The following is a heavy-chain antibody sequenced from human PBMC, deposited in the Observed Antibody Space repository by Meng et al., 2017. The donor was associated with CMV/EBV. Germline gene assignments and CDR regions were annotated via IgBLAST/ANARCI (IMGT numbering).Heavy chain of an antibody. Sequence: GGSLRLSCAASGFTFSSYAMHWVRQAPGKGLEWVAVISYDGSNKYYADSVKGRFTTSRDNSKNTLYLQMNSLRAEDTAVYYCARVLQVVVAATKGGMDVWGQGTTVTVSS. CDR2: ISYDGSNK. D-gene: IGHD2-15*01. CDR1: GFTFSSYA. V-gene: IGHV3-30*04. CDR3: ARVLQVVVAATKGGMDV. J-gene: IGHJ6*02.